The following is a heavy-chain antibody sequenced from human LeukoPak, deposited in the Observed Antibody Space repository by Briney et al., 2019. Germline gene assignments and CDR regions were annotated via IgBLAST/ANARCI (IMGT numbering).Heavy chain of an antibody. CDR3: ARYRDYYDSSGYYLDI. CDR2: IIPILGIA. Sequence: GASVKVSCKASGGTFSSYAISWVRQAPGQGLEWMGRIIPILGIANYAQKFQGRVTITADKSTSTAYMELSSLRSEDTAVYYCARYRDYYDSSGYYLDIWGQGTMVTVSS. CDR1: GGTFSSYA. J-gene: IGHJ3*02. V-gene: IGHV1-69*04. D-gene: IGHD3-22*01.